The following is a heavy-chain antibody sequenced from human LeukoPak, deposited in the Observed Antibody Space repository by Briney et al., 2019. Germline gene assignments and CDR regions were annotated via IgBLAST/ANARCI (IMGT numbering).Heavy chain of an antibody. CDR2: INPNSGGT. J-gene: IGHJ6*03. V-gene: IGHV1-2*02. CDR1: GYTFTGYY. CDR3: ARVSGWYYYMDV. Sequence: ASVKVSCKASGYTFTGYYMHWVRQAPGQGLEWMGWINPNSGGTNYAQKFQGRVTMTRDTSISTAYMELSRLRSDDTAVYYCARVSGWYYYMDVWGKGTTVTVSS. D-gene: IGHD3-10*01.